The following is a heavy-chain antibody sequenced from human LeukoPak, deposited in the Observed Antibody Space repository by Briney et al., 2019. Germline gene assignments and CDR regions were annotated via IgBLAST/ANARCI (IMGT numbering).Heavy chain of an antibody. CDR2: IYYSGST. Sequence: PSETLSLTCTVSGGSVSSGSYYWSWIRQPPGKGLEWIGYIYYSGSTKYNPSLKSRVTISVDTSKNQFSLKLSSVTAADTAVYYCARRGYASSWSFDYWGQGTLVTVSS. CDR1: GGSVSSGSYY. D-gene: IGHD6-13*01. J-gene: IGHJ4*02. CDR3: ARRGYASSWSFDY. V-gene: IGHV4-61*01.